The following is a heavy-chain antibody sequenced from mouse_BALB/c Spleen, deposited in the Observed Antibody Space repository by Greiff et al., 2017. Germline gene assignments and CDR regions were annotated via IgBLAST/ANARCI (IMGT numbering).Heavy chain of an antibody. D-gene: IGHD1-1*01. CDR3: ARPGSSLYWYFDV. Sequence: QVQLQQSGPELVKPGASVRISCKASGYTFTSYYIHWVKQRPGQGLEWIGWIYPGNVNTKYNEKFKGKATLTADKSSSTAYMQLSSLTSEDSAVYFCARPGSSLYWYFDVWGAGTTVTVSS. V-gene: IGHV1S56*01. J-gene: IGHJ1*01. CDR2: IYPGNVNT. CDR1: GYTFTSYY.